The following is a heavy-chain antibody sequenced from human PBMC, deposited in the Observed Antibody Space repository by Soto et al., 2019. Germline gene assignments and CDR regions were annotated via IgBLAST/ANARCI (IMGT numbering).Heavy chain of an antibody. V-gene: IGHV3-43D*04. Sequence: PGGSLRLSCAASGFTFEDYALHWVRQAPGKGLEWVALISWDGGSAFYLDSVRGRFTISRDRSSLFLQMHSLRPEDTAVYFCSRASGDRSEWGNDPFDVWGQGTLVTVSS. CDR1: GFTFEDYA. CDR3: SRASGDRSEWGNDPFDV. CDR2: ISWDGGSA. J-gene: IGHJ3*01. D-gene: IGHD1-26*01.